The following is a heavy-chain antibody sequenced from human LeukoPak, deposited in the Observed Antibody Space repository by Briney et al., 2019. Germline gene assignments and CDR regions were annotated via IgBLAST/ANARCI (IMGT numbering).Heavy chain of an antibody. CDR2: IKSKTDGGTT. D-gene: IGHD2-8*02. CDR3: TTERAEAAAAPGGVY. V-gene: IGHV3-15*01. CDR1: GFTFSNAW. Sequence: GGSLRLSCAASGFTFSNAWMSWVRQAPGKGLGWVGRIKSKTDGGTTDYAAPVKGRFTISRDDSKNTLYLQMNSLKTEDTAVYYCTTERAEAAAAPGGVYWGQGTLVTVSS. J-gene: IGHJ4*02.